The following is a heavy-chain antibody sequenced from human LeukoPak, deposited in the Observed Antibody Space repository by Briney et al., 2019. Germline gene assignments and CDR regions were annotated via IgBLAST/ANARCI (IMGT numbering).Heavy chain of an antibody. CDR2: IIPIFGTA. CDR1: GGTFSSYA. Sequence: SVKVSCKASGGTFSSYAISWVRQAPGQGLEWMGGIIPIFGTASYAQKFQGRVTITADESTSTAYMELSSLRSEDTAVYYCAREIYDYVWGSYRLFDYWGQGTLVTVSS. D-gene: IGHD3-16*02. V-gene: IGHV1-69*13. CDR3: AREIYDYVWGSYRLFDY. J-gene: IGHJ4*02.